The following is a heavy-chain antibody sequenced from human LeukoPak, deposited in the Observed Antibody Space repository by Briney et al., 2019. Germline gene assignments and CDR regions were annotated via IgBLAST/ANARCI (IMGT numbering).Heavy chain of an antibody. V-gene: IGHV1-46*01. D-gene: IGHD3-22*01. CDR3: ARSQGYSSGYQNFDY. CDR1: GYTFTSYY. Sequence: ASVKVSCKASGYTFTSYYMHWVRQAPGQGPEWMGIINPSGGSTSYAQKFQGRVTMTRDMSTSTVYMELSSLRSEDTAVYYCARSQGYSSGYQNFDYWGQGTLVTVSS. J-gene: IGHJ4*02. CDR2: INPSGGST.